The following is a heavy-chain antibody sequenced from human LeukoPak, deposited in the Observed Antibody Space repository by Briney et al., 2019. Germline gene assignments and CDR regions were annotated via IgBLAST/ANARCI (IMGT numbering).Heavy chain of an antibody. Sequence: GGSLRLSCAASGFTFSSYAVSWVRQAPGKGLEWVSVIGRSGGGTYYADSVKGRFTISRDNAKNSLYLQMNSLRAEDTAVYYCARDVSGSYYSPFDYWGQGTLVTVSS. V-gene: IGHV3-23*01. D-gene: IGHD1-26*01. CDR1: GFTFSSYA. J-gene: IGHJ4*02. CDR2: IGRSGGGT. CDR3: ARDVSGSYYSPFDY.